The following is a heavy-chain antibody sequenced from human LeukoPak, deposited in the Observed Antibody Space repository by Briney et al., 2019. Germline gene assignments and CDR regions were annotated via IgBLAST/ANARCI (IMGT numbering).Heavy chain of an antibody. V-gene: IGHV4-59*08. CDR2: IHYSGST. Sequence: SETPTLTCTVSGGSINNYYWNWIRQPPGKGLEWIGYIHYSGSTNYNPSLKSRVTISVDTSKNQFSLRLSSVTAADTAVYYCARRVTTRYYFDFWGQGTVVTVSA. CDR3: ARRVTTRYYFDF. J-gene: IGHJ4*02. CDR1: GGSINNYY. D-gene: IGHD2-21*02.